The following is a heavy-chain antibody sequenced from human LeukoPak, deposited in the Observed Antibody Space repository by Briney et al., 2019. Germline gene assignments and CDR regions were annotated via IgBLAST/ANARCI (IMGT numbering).Heavy chain of an antibody. D-gene: IGHD6-13*01. CDR3: ARVGIDSSSWYSDY. V-gene: IGHV3-30-3*01. CDR1: GFTFSSYA. Sequence: GGSMRLSCAASGFTFSSYAMHWVRQAPGKGLEWVAVISYDGSNKYYADSVKGRFTISRDNSKNTLYLQMNSLRAEDTAVYYCARVGIDSSSWYSDYWGQGTLVTVSS. J-gene: IGHJ4*02. CDR2: ISYDGSNK.